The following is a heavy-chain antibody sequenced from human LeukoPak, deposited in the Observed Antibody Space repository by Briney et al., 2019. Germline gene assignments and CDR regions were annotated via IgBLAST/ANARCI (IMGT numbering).Heavy chain of an antibody. CDR1: GFTFSSYG. Sequence: PGRSLRLSCAASGFTFSSYGMHWARQAPGKGLEWVAVIWYDGSNKYYADSVKGRFTISRDNSKNTLYLQMNSLRAEDTAVYYCARAVVTAIPYNWFDPWGQGTLVTVSS. CDR2: IWYDGSNK. D-gene: IGHD2-21*02. J-gene: IGHJ5*02. CDR3: ARAVVTAIPYNWFDP. V-gene: IGHV3-33*01.